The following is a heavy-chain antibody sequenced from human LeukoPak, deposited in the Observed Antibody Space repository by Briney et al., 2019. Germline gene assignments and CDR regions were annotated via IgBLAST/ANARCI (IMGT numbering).Heavy chain of an antibody. CDR1: GGTFSSYA. D-gene: IGHD4-17*01. Sequence: ASVKVSCKASGGTFSSYAISWVRQAPGQGLEWMGGIIPIFGTANYAQKFQGRVTITADKSTSTAYMELSSLRSEETAVYYCAGDYGPYYYYYMDVWGKGTTVTVSS. CDR2: IIPIFGTA. CDR3: AGDYGPYYYYYMDV. V-gene: IGHV1-69*06. J-gene: IGHJ6*03.